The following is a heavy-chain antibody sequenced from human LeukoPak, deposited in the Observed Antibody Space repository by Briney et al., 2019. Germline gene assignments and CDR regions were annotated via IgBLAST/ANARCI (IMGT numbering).Heavy chain of an antibody. J-gene: IGHJ6*02. CDR1: GFTFSDYY. CDR2: ISSSGSTI. D-gene: IGHD2-2*01. Sequence: GGSLRLSCAASGFTFSDYYMSWIRQAPGKGLEWVSYISSSGSTIYYADSVKGRFTISRDNAKNSLYLQMNSLRAEDTAVYYCAAGYCSSTSCHHYGMDVWGQGTTVTVSS. V-gene: IGHV3-11*01. CDR3: AAGYCSSTSCHHYGMDV.